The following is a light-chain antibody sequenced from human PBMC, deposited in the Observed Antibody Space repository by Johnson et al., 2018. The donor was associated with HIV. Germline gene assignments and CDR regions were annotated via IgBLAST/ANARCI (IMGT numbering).Light chain of an antibody. CDR2: DNN. CDR1: SSNIGNNY. V-gene: IGLV1-51*01. Sequence: QSVLTQPPSVSAAPGQKVTISCSGSSSNIGNNYVSWYQQLPGTAPTLLIYDNNKRPSGIPDRFSGSKSCTSATLGITGLQTGDEADYYCGTWDSSLGAQYVFGSGTKVTVL. CDR3: GTWDSSLGAQYV. J-gene: IGLJ1*01.